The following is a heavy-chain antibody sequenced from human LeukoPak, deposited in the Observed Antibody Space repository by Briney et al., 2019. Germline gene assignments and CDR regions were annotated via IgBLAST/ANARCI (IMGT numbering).Heavy chain of an antibody. CDR3: ASLANYCSGGSCYYFGYYYYGMGV. CDR2: INHSGST. J-gene: IGHJ6*02. CDR1: GGSFSGYY. Sequence: SETLSLTCAVYGGSFSGYYWSWIRQPPGKGLEWIGEINHSGSTNYNPSLKSRVTISVDTSKNQFSLKLSSVTAADTAVYYCASLANYCSGGSCYYFGYYYYGMGVWGQGTTVTVSS. D-gene: IGHD2-15*01. V-gene: IGHV4-34*01.